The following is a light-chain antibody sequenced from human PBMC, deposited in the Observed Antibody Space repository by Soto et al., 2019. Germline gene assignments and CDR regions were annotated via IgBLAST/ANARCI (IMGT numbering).Light chain of an antibody. V-gene: IGLV2-8*01. CDR1: SCDVGGYNY. Sequence: QSALTQPPSASGSPGQSVTISCTGTSCDVGGYNYVSWYQQHPGKAPKLMIYEISKRPSGVPDRFSGSKSGNTASLTVSGLQAEDAADYYCNSDAGSNNWVFGGGTKLTDL. CDR2: EIS. J-gene: IGLJ3*02. CDR3: NSDAGSNNWV.